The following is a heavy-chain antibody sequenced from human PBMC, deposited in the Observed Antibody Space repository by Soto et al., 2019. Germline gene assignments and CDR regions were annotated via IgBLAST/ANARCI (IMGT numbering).Heavy chain of an antibody. CDR2: LLRSGSST. CDR3: AKDAVSGDGVWLLDS. J-gene: IGHJ5*02. V-gene: IGHV3-23*01. Sequence: PGGSLRLSCAASGFTFRSYAMSWARQAPGKGLEWVSSLLRSGSSTSYADSVKGRFTISSDISANSLSLQMDSLRAEDTAVYYFAKDAVSGDGVWLLDSWGQGTVVTVSS. D-gene: IGHD4-17*01. CDR1: GFTFRSYA.